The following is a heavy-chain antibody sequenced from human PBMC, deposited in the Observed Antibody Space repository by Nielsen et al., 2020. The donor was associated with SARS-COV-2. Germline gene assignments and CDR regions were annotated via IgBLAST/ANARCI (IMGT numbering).Heavy chain of an antibody. CDR2: IYSGGST. CDR1: GFTVSSNY. V-gene: IGHV3-66*01. J-gene: IGHJ4*02. CDR3: ARDGVVTLDY. Sequence: GESLKISCAASGFTVSSNYMSWVRQAPGKGLEWASVIYSGGSTYYADSVKGRFTISRDNSKNTLYLQMNSLRAEDTAVYYCARDGVVTLDYWGQGTLVTVSS. D-gene: IGHD4-23*01.